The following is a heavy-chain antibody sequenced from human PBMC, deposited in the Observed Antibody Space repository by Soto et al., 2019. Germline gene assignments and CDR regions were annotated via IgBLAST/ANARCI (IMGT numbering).Heavy chain of an antibody. J-gene: IGHJ4*01. CDR3: ARRREGGYSYGPFDC. D-gene: IGHD5-18*01. Sequence: QLQLQESGPGLVKPSETLSLTCTVSGGSISSSSYYWGWIRQPPGKGLEWIASLYYSGGTSYNPSLKSRFTVSVKTSKNQFSLKVSSVTAADTAVDYCARRREGGYSYGPFDCWGQGTLVTVSS. CDR1: GGSISSSSYY. CDR2: LYYSGGT. V-gene: IGHV4-39*01.